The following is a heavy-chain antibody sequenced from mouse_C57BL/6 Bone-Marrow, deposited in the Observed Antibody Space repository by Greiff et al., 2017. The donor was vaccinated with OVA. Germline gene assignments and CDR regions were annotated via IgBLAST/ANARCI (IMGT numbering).Heavy chain of an antibody. V-gene: IGHV5-4*01. CDR3: ARDGYYVGPAWFAY. CDR2: LSDGGSYT. CDR1: GFTFSSYA. D-gene: IGHD2-3*01. Sequence: EVQGVESGGGLVKPGGSLKLSCAASGFTFSSYAMSWVRQTPEKRLEWVATLSDGGSYTYYPDNVKGRFTISRDNAKNNLYLQMSHLKSEDTAMYYCARDGYYVGPAWFAYWGQGTLVTVSA. J-gene: IGHJ3*01.